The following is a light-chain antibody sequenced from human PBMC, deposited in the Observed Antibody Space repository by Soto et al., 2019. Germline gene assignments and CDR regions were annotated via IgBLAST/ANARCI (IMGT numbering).Light chain of an antibody. J-gene: IGKJ1*01. CDR3: QHYGASPWT. V-gene: IGKV3-20*01. CDR1: QSVSSN. Sequence: EIVMTQSPATLSLSPGEISTLSCRASQSVSSNLAWYQQKPGQAPRVLIYRASIRATGISDRFSGSGSGTDFTLTISRLEPEDFAVYYCQHYGASPWTFGQGTKVDI. CDR2: RAS.